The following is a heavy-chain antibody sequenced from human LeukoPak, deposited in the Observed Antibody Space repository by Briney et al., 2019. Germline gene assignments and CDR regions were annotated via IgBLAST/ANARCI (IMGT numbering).Heavy chain of an antibody. V-gene: IGHV4-59*01. CDR3: ARHTGPWELKKRAFDI. CDR2: IYYSGST. J-gene: IGHJ3*02. Sequence: SETLSLTCTVSGGSISSYYWGWIRQPPGKGLEWIGYIYYSGSTNYNPSLKSRVTISVDTSKNQFSLKLSSVTAADTAVYYCARHTGPWELKKRAFDIWGQGTMVTVSS. D-gene: IGHD1-26*01. CDR1: GGSISSYY.